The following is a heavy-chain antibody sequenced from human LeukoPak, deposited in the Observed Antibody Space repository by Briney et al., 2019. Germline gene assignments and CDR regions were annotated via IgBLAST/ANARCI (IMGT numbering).Heavy chain of an antibody. V-gene: IGHV3-7*03. CDR1: GFPFSSYS. D-gene: IGHD6-13*01. J-gene: IGHJ4*02. CDR2: IKPDGTTK. Sequence: GGSLRLSCAASGFPFSSYSMTWVRQAPGEGLEWVANIKPDGTTKFYVDSVKGRFTISRDNALNSLYLQMNSLRAEDTAIYYCARSIPYGTTWYGRSDYWGQGILVTVSS. CDR3: ARSIPYGTTWYGRSDY.